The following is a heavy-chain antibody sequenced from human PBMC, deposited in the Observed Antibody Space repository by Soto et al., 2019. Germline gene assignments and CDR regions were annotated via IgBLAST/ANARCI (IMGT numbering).Heavy chain of an antibody. CDR1: GFTFSSYG. CDR3: AKDKGRLD. J-gene: IGHJ4*02. CDR2: ISYDGSNK. V-gene: IGHV3-30*18. D-gene: IGHD6-19*01. Sequence: QVQLVESGGGVVQPGRSLRLSCAASGFTFSSYGMPWVRQAPGKGLEWVAVISYDGSNKYYADSVKGRFTIARDNSKNTLYLQMNSLRAEDTAVYYCAKDKGRLDWGQGTLVTVSS.